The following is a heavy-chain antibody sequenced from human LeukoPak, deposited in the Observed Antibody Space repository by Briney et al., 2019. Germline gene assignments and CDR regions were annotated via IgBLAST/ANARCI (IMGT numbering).Heavy chain of an antibody. V-gene: IGHV3-74*01. Sequence: GRSLRLSCAASGFTFSGAWMHCVRQVPGKWLVWVSIIKSDWSSIYADSVKGRFTISRDNAKSTVYLQMHSLRAEDTAVYYCARDSSSWQIYYYYYYMDVWGKGTTVTVSS. D-gene: IGHD6-13*01. CDR2: IKSDWSS. J-gene: IGHJ6*03. CDR1: GFTFSGAW. CDR3: ARDSSSWQIYYYYYYMDV.